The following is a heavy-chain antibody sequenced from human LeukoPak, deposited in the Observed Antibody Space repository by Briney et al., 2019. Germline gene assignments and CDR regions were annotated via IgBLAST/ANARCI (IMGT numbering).Heavy chain of an antibody. CDR1: GGSITNYY. CDR2: IHYSGST. Sequence: LVKPSETLSLTCTVSGGSITNYYWTWIRQPPGKGLEWIGYIHYSGSTNYNPSLKSRVTISVDTSKNQFSLKLSSVTAADTAVYYCARVGGPVGAKHWFDPWGQGTLVTVSS. CDR3: ARVGGPVGAKHWFDP. V-gene: IGHV4-59*01. J-gene: IGHJ5*02. D-gene: IGHD1-26*01.